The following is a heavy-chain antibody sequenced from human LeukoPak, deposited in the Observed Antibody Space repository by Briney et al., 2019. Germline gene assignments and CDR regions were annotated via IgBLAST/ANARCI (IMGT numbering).Heavy chain of an antibody. J-gene: IGHJ6*02. D-gene: IGHD6-13*01. CDR3: AKDGDRTATDFYDYYGMDV. CDR1: GFTFSSYG. V-gene: IGHV3-23*01. CDR2: ISGSGGST. Sequence: GGSLRLTCAASGFTFSSYGMTWVRQAPGKGLDWVSGISGSGGSTYYADSVKGRFTISRDNSKNTLYLQMNSLRAEDTAVYYCAKDGDRTATDFYDYYGMDVWGQGTTVTVAS.